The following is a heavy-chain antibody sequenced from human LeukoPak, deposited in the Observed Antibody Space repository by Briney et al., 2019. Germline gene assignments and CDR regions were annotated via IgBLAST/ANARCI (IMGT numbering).Heavy chain of an antibody. Sequence: SVTVSCKASGGTFSSYAISWVRQAPGQGLEWMGGIIPIFGTANYAQKFQGRVTITADKSTSTAYMELSSLRSEDTAVYYCARGARFGVRTYYYYMDVWGKGTTVTVSS. CDR1: GGTFSSYA. CDR2: IIPIFGTA. J-gene: IGHJ6*03. CDR3: ARGARFGVRTYYYYMDV. V-gene: IGHV1-69*06. D-gene: IGHD3-10*01.